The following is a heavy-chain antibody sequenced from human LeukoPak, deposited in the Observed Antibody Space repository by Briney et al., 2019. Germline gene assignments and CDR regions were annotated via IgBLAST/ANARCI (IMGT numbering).Heavy chain of an antibody. Sequence: GGSLRLSCAACGFTFGSPWMHWVRQAPGKGLVWVSRINSDGSATAYADSVKGRFTISRNNAENTLYLQMNSLRAEDTAVYYCARGTAGYHSSYFDYWGQGTLVTVSS. J-gene: IGHJ4*02. D-gene: IGHD3-16*02. CDR2: INSDGSAT. CDR1: GFTFGSPW. V-gene: IGHV3-74*01. CDR3: ARGTAGYHSSYFDY.